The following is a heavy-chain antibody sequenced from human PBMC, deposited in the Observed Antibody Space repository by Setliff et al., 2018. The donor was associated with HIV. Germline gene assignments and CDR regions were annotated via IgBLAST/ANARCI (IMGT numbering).Heavy chain of an antibody. Sequence: PPETLSLTCAVYGGSFSGYYWGWIRQPPGKGLEWIGTIYYSGTTYYNPSVKSRVTISVDTSKNQFSLNLTSVTATDTAVYYCASRPYSYDYSGRVFDFWGQGALVTV. CDR2: IYYSGTT. D-gene: IGHD3-22*01. CDR3: ASRPYSYDYSGRVFDF. V-gene: IGHV4-34*01. CDR1: GGSFSGYY. J-gene: IGHJ4*02.